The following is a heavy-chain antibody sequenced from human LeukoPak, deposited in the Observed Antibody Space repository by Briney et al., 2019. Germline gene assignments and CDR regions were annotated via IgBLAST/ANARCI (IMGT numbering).Heavy chain of an antibody. CDR3: ARVGNPYSSSWYGAFDI. D-gene: IGHD6-13*01. Sequence: SETLSLTCAVPGGSISSINWWSWVRQPPGKGLEWIGEIYHSGSTNYNPSLKSRVTISVDKSKNQFSLKLSSVTAADTAVYYCARVGNPYSSSWYGAFDIWGQGTMVTVSS. J-gene: IGHJ3*02. CDR2: IYHSGST. CDR1: GGSISSINW. V-gene: IGHV4-4*02.